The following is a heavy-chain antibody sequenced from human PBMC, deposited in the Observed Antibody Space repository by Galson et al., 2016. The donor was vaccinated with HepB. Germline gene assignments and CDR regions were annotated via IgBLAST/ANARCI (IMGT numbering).Heavy chain of an antibody. V-gene: IGHV3-48*03. J-gene: IGHJ4*02. Sequence: SLRLSCAASGFTFSSYEMNWVRRAPGKGLEWVSYVSTSGSATTMFYADSVKGRFTISRDNAKNSLYLQLNSLRAEDTAVYYCARIIKTGTTSHFDYWGQGTLVTVSS. D-gene: IGHD1-7*01. CDR3: ARIIKTGTTSHFDY. CDR2: VSTSGSATTM. CDR1: GFTFSSYE.